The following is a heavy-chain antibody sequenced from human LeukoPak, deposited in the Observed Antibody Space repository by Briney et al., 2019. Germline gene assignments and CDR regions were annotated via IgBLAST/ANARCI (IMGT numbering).Heavy chain of an antibody. Sequence: SETVSLTCAIYSESFSGYFWSWIRQPPGKGLEWIGEINYSGSTNYNPSLKSRVTISVDTSKNQFSLKLSSVTAADTAVYYCARDGVLLWFGESIDYWGQGTLVTVSS. CDR1: SESFSGYF. J-gene: IGHJ4*02. V-gene: IGHV4-34*01. CDR2: INYSGST. CDR3: ARDGVLLWFGESIDY. D-gene: IGHD3-10*01.